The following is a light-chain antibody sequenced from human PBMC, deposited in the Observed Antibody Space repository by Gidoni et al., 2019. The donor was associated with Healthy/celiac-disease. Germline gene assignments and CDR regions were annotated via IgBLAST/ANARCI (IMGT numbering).Light chain of an antibody. CDR2: WAS. CDR3: QQYYSTPWT. Sequence: EIVMTQSPDSLAVSLGDRATINCKSSQSVLYSSNNKNYLAWYQQKPGQPPKLLIYWASTRESGVPDRFSGSGSGTDFTLTISSLQAEDVAVYYCQQYYSTPWTFGQXTKVEIK. J-gene: IGKJ1*01. CDR1: QSVLYSSNNKNY. V-gene: IGKV4-1*01.